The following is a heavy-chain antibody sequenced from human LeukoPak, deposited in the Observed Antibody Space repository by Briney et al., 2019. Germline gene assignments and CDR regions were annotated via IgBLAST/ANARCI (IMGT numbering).Heavy chain of an antibody. CDR2: IWYDGSNK. J-gene: IGHJ4*02. CDR3: AREGPRGNSQFDY. Sequence: PGRSLRLSCAASGFTFSSYGMHWVRQAPGKGLEWVALIWYDGSNKYYADSVKGRLTISSDNSKNTLYLQMNSLRAEDTAVYYCAREGPRGNSQFDYWGQGTLVTVSS. CDR1: GFTFSSYG. V-gene: IGHV3-33*01. D-gene: IGHD2/OR15-2a*01.